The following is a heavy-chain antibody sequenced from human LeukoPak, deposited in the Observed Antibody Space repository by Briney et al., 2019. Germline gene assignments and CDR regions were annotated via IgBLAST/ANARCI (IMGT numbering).Heavy chain of an antibody. CDR2: IYSGGST. J-gene: IGHJ4*02. V-gene: IGHV3-53*01. CDR1: GFTVSSNY. Sequence: GGSLRLSCAASGFTVSSNYMSWVRQAPGKGLEWVSVIYSGGSTYYADSVKGRFTISRDNSKNTLYLQMNSLRAEDTAVYYCARDRGYNYGYCFDYWGQGTLVTVSS. CDR3: ARDRGYNYGYCFDY. D-gene: IGHD5-18*01.